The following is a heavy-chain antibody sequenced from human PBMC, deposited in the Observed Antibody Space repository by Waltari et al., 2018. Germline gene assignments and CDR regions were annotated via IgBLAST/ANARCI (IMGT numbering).Heavy chain of an antibody. CDR3: ARGPYSSGWDEYFQH. Sequence: QVQLVQSGAEVKKPGSSVKVSCKASGGTFSSYAISWVRQTPGQGLEWMGGIIPIFGTANYAQKFQGRVTITADESTSTAYMELRSLRSEDTAVYYCARGPYSSGWDEYFQHWGQGTLVTVSS. CDR2: IIPIFGTA. V-gene: IGHV1-69*01. J-gene: IGHJ1*01. CDR1: GGTFSSYA. D-gene: IGHD6-19*01.